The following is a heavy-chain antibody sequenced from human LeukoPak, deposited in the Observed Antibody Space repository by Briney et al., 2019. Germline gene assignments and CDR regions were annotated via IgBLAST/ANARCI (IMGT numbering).Heavy chain of an antibody. CDR1: GGSISSGSYY. CDR3: ARVTTGGYYNC. Sequence: SQTLSLTCTVSGGSISSGSYYWSWIRQPAGKGLEWIGRIYTSGSTNYNPSLKSRVTISVDTSKNQFSLKLSSVTATDTAVYYCARVTTGGYYNCWGQGTLVTVSS. V-gene: IGHV4-61*02. D-gene: IGHD3-22*01. CDR2: IYTSGST. J-gene: IGHJ4*02.